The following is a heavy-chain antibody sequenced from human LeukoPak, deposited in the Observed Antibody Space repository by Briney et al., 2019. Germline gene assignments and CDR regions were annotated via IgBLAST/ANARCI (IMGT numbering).Heavy chain of an antibody. CDR1: GFTFSSYW. D-gene: IGHD3-10*01. V-gene: IGHV3-7*01. Sequence: GGSLRLSCAASGFTFSSYWMSWVRQAPGKGREWVANIKQDGSEKYYVDSVKGRFTISRDNAKNSLYLQMNSLRAEDTAVYYCARHYYGSGSYWYYFDYWGQGTLVTVSS. J-gene: IGHJ4*02. CDR3: ARHYYGSGSYWYYFDY. CDR2: IKQDGSEK.